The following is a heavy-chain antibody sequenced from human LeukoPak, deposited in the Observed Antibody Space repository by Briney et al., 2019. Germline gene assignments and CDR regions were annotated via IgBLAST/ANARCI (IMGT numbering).Heavy chain of an antibody. V-gene: IGHV3-43*01. CDR3: ARAWCSGGSCYWSDAFDI. D-gene: IGHD2-15*01. Sequence: GGSLRLSCAASGFTFDDYTMHWVRQAPGKGLEWVSLISWDGGSTYYADSVKGRFTISRDNSKNTLYLQMNSLRAEDTAVYYCARAWCSGGSCYWSDAFDIWGQGTMVTVSS. J-gene: IGHJ3*02. CDR1: GFTFDDYT. CDR2: ISWDGGST.